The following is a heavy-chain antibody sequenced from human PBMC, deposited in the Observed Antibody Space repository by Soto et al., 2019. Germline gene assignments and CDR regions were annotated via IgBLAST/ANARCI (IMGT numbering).Heavy chain of an antibody. CDR2: IWYDGSNK. V-gene: IGHV3-33*01. D-gene: IGHD5-12*01. J-gene: IGHJ6*02. Sequence: QVQLVESGGGEVQPGRSLRLSCAASGFTFSSYGMHWVRQAPGKGLEWVAVIWYDGSNKYYADSVKGRFTISRDNSKNKLHLLMNGLRAEDTAVYYCARFGTVYSGYDQQVSYYYHGMDVWGQGTTVTVSS. CDR3: ARFGTVYSGYDQQVSYYYHGMDV. CDR1: GFTFSSYG.